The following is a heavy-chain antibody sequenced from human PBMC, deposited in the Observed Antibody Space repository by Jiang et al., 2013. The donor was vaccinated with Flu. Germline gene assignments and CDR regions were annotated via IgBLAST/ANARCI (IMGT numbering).Heavy chain of an antibody. J-gene: IGHJ4*02. V-gene: IGHV6-1*01. CDR3: AREAHVAGMDY. Sequence: GLEWLGRTYYRSKWYNDYAVSVKSRITINPDTSKNQFSLQLNSVTPEDTAVYYCAREAHVAGMDYWGQGTLVTVSS. D-gene: IGHD6-19*01. CDR2: TYYRSKWYN.